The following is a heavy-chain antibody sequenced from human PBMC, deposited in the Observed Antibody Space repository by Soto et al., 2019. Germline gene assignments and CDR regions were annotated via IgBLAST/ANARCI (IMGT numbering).Heavy chain of an antibody. CDR2: INSDASNT. J-gene: IGHJ4*02. CDR3: TRGGAYNTSPFAS. D-gene: IGHD1-1*01. Sequence: EVQLVESGGGLGQPGGSLRLSCAASGFTISSYWMYWVRQGPGKGLVWVSRINSDASNTAYAESVKGRFTISRDNAKNTLYVQMNSLRAADTAVYYCTRGGAYNTSPFASWGQGTLVTVSS. CDR1: GFTISSYW. V-gene: IGHV3-74*01.